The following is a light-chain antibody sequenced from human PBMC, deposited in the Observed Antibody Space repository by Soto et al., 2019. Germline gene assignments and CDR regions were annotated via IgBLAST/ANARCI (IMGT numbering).Light chain of an antibody. J-gene: IGKJ1*01. Sequence: DIQLTQSPSTLSASLGDRVTITCRASQTIRTWLAWYQQKPGKAPKLLIYDASSLQSGVPSRFSGSGSGTEFTLTISSLQPDDFASYYCQQYNTYPWTFGQGTKVDIK. CDR1: QTIRTW. CDR2: DAS. CDR3: QQYNTYPWT. V-gene: IGKV1-5*01.